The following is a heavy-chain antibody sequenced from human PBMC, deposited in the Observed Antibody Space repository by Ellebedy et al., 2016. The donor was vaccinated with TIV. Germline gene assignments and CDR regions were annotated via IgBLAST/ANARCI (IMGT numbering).Heavy chain of an antibody. V-gene: IGHV4-59*08. J-gene: IGHJ4*02. D-gene: IGHD2-2*01. CDR2: IYFSGST. Sequence: SETLSLTCTVSGGSISSHYWSWIRQSPGKGLEWIGFIYFSGSTNYNPSLKSRVTMSVDTSKNQFSLKLNSVTAADTAVYYCARKPGGYETYPYTFDHWGQGALVTVSS. CDR1: GGSISSHY. CDR3: ARKPGGYETYPYTFDH.